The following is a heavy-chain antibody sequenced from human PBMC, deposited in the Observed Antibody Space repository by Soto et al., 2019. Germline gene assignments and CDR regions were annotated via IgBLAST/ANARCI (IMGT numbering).Heavy chain of an antibody. CDR3: VKGEYYYDSSGYYPFDY. V-gene: IGHV3-23*01. J-gene: IGHJ4*02. D-gene: IGHD3-22*01. Sequence: PGGSLRLSCAASGLTFRSCAMSWVRQAPGKGLEWVSGIGGSGDDTEYTDSVKGRFTISRDNSKNTQYLQMSSLRADDTAVYYCVKGEYYYDSSGYYPFDYWGQGSLVTVSS. CDR2: IGGSGDDT. CDR1: GLTFRSCA.